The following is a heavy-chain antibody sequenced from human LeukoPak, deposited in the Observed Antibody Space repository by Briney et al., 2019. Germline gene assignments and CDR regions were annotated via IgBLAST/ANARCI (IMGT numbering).Heavy chain of an antibody. CDR3: ARERTYYYYYMDV. CDR2: LYNGGTT. V-gene: IGHV3-53*01. CDR1: GFTVSSNY. J-gene: IGHJ6*03. Sequence: GGSLRLSCAASGFTVSSNYMSWVRQAPGKGLEWVSVLYNGGTTYYADSVKGRFTISRDNSKNKLYLQMNSLRAEDTAVYYCARERTYYYYYMDVWGKGTTVTVSS.